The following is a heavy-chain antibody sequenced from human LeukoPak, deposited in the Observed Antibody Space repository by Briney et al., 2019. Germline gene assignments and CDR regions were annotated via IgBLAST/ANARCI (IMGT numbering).Heavy chain of an antibody. CDR1: GLTFSSYA. CDR3: ATKGVGYSSAWSIDY. J-gene: IGHJ4*02. CDR2: ISASGGST. Sequence: GGSLRLSCAASGLTFSSYAMSWVRQAPGKGLEWVSSISASGGSTFYPDSVKGRFTISRDNSKNTLYLQMNSLRAEDTALYYCATKGVGYSSAWSIDYWGQGTLVTVSS. V-gene: IGHV3-23*01. D-gene: IGHD6-19*01.